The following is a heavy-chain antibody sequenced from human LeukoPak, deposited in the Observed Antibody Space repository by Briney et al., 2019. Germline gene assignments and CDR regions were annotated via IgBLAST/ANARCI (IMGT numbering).Heavy chain of an antibody. CDR1: GYTFTGYY. CDR3: ARAYYYDSSGYNDY. V-gene: IGHV1-69*13. CDR2: IIPIFGTA. Sequence: GASVKVSCKASGYTFTGYYMHWVRQAPGQGLEWMGGIIPIFGTANYAQKFQGRVAITADESTSTAYMELSSLRSEDTAVYYCARAYYYDSSGYNDYWGQGTLVTVSS. J-gene: IGHJ4*02. D-gene: IGHD3-22*01.